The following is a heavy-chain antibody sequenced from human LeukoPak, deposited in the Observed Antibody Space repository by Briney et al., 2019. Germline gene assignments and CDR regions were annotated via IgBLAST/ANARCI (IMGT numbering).Heavy chain of an antibody. J-gene: IGHJ4*02. Sequence: GGSLRLSCAASGLTFSSYWMSWVRQAPGKGLEWVANIKQDGSEKYYVDSVKGRFTISRDNAMNSLYLQMNSLRAEDTAVYYCARDSYGSGSYYRIDYWGQGTLVTVSS. V-gene: IGHV3-7*01. D-gene: IGHD3-10*01. CDR2: IKQDGSEK. CDR1: GLTFSSYW. CDR3: ARDSYGSGSYYRIDY.